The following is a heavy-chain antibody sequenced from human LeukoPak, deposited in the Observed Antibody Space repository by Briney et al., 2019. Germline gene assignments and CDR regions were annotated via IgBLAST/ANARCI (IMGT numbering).Heavy chain of an antibody. CDR1: GFTFSSYS. Sequence: GGSLRLSCAASGFTFSSYSMNWVRQAPGKGLKWVSYISSSSSTIYYADSVKGRFTISRNSAENTLYLQMNSLRAEDTAVYFCASGQFWSGYYYDYWGQGTLVTVSS. CDR3: ASGQFWSGYYYDY. J-gene: IGHJ4*02. V-gene: IGHV3-48*04. D-gene: IGHD3-3*01. CDR2: ISSSSSTI.